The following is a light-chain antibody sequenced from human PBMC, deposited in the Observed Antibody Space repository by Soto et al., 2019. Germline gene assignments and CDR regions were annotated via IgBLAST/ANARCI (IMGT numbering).Light chain of an antibody. Sequence: EIVMTQSPATLSVSPGEGATLSCRASQSVSSNLAWYQQKPGQAPRLLIYGASTRATGIPARFSGSGSGTEFTLTIRSLQSEDFAVYYCQQYNNRPPWTFGQGTKVEIK. CDR1: QSVSSN. J-gene: IGKJ1*01. V-gene: IGKV3-15*01. CDR2: GAS. CDR3: QQYNNRPPWT.